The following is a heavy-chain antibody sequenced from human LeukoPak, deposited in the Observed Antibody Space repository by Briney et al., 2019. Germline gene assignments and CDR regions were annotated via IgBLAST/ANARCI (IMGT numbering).Heavy chain of an antibody. CDR2: IIPIFGTA. Sequence: ASVKVSCKASGGTFSSYAISWVRQAPGQGLEWMGGIIPIFGTANYAQKFQGRVTITADESTSTAYMELSSLRSEDTAVYYCARQYSSSWSRAFDIWGQGTMVTVSS. CDR1: GGTFSSYA. V-gene: IGHV1-69*13. J-gene: IGHJ3*02. D-gene: IGHD6-13*01. CDR3: ARQYSSSWSRAFDI.